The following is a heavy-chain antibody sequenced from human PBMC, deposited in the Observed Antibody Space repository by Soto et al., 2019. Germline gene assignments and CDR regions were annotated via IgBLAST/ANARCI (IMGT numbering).Heavy chain of an antibody. V-gene: IGHV4-59*01. Sequence: SETLSLTCTVSGGSIITYYWSWIRQPPGKGLEWIGYIYHSGSTKYNPSLKSRVTISVDTSKNQFSLKLTSVTAADTAVYYCARDQGYSNFDDFQHWGQGTLVTVSS. D-gene: IGHD4-4*01. CDR1: GGSIITYY. CDR3: ARDQGYSNFDDFQH. CDR2: IYHSGST. J-gene: IGHJ1*01.